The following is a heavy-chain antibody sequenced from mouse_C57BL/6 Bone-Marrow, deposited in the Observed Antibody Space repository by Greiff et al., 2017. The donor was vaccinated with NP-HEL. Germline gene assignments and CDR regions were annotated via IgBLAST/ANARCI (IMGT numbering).Heavy chain of an antibody. CDR3: ARRGWLLRYWYFDV. Sequence: EVQLQQSGPVLVKPGASVKMSCKASGYAFTDYYMNWVKQSHGKSLEWIGVINPYNGGTSYNQKFKGKATLTVDKSSSTAYMELNSLTSEDSAVYYCARRGWLLRYWYFDVWGTGTTVTVSS. J-gene: IGHJ1*03. CDR2: INPYNGGT. V-gene: IGHV1-19*01. D-gene: IGHD2-3*01. CDR1: GYAFTDYY.